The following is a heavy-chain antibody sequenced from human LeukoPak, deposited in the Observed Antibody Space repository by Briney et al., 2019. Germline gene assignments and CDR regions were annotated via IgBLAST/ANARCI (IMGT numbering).Heavy chain of an antibody. V-gene: IGHV3-7*01. Sequence: GGSPRLSCAASGFPFSSYWMSWVRQAPGEGLEWVANIKQDGSEKYYVDSVKGRFTISRDNAKKSLYLQMNSLRAEDTAVYYCARDAITMVRGVSYRGDWFDPWGQGTLVTVSS. D-gene: IGHD3-10*01. CDR2: IKQDGSEK. J-gene: IGHJ5*02. CDR3: ARDAITMVRGVSYRGDWFDP. CDR1: GFPFSSYW.